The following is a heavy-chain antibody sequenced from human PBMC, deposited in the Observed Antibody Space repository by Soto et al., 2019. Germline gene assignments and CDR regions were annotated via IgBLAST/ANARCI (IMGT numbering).Heavy chain of an antibody. D-gene: IGHD1-1*01. V-gene: IGHV3-53*01. CDR2: LYDVDGT. J-gene: IGHJ3*02. CDR3: ASGHRQEHAYDI. CDR1: GFTVSGKKY. Sequence: DVQLVASGGGLIQPGESLRLSCAAFGFTVSGKKYMAWVRQAPGKGLEWVSALYDVDGTYYADSVKGRFTTSSDSSRTIVYLQMNSLRPNDTAVYLCASGHRQEHAYDIWGKGTTVTVSS.